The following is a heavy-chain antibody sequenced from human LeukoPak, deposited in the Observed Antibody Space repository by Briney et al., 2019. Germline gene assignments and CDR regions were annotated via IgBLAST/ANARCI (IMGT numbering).Heavy chain of an antibody. D-gene: IGHD5-18*01. CDR2: IYTSGST. CDR1: GGSISSGSYY. V-gene: IGHV4-61*02. J-gene: IGHJ4*02. Sequence: SQTLSLTCTVSGGSISSGSYYWSWIRQPAGKGLEWIGRIYTSGSTNYNPSLKCRVTISVDTSKNQFSLKLSSVTAADTAVYYCARGPYSYGSGPLGYWGQGTLVTVSS. CDR3: ARGPYSYGSGPLGY.